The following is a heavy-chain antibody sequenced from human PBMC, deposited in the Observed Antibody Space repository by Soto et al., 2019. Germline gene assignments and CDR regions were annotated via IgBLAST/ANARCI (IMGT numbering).Heavy chain of an antibody. CDR3: AAGEASSRNLAPYYLDF. Sequence: SETLSLTCTVSGGSMRNYFWTWVRQPPGKGLEWIGYIHYSGTTSFFPSYNPSLRSRVTISEDTSKNQFSLKLLSVTTADTAVYFCAAGEASSRNLAPYYLDFWGQGTLVTVSS. CDR1: GGSMRNYF. CDR2: IHYSGTT. J-gene: IGHJ4*02. D-gene: IGHD6-13*01. V-gene: IGHV4-59*01.